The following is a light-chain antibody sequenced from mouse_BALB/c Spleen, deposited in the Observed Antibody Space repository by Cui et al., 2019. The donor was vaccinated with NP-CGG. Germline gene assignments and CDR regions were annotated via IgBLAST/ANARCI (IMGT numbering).Light chain of an antibody. V-gene: IGLV1*01. CDR1: TGAVTTSNY. J-gene: IGLJ1*01. CDR3: ALWYSNHWV. Sequence: VVTQASAPTTSPGETVTLTCRSSTGAVTTSNYANWVQEKPDHLFTGLIGGTNNRAPGVPARFSGSLIGDEAALTITGAQTEDEAIYFCALWYSNHWVFGGGTKLTVL. CDR2: GTN.